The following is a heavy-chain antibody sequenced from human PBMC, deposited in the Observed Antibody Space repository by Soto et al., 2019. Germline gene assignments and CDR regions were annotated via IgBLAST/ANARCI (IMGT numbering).Heavy chain of an antibody. CDR3: ASMGYHYGSGSYPLDY. CDR2: MYNSGST. Sequence: WTWIRQPPGKGLEWIGFMYNSGSTHYNPSLKSRVTISLDTSKNQFSLNLRSVTPADTAVYYCASMGYHYGSGSYPLDYWGQGTLVTVSS. J-gene: IGHJ4*02. V-gene: IGHV4-59*08. D-gene: IGHD3-10*01.